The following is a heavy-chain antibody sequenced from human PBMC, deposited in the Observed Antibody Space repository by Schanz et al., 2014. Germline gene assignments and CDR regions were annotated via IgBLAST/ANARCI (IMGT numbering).Heavy chain of an antibody. V-gene: IGHV3-23*01. CDR3: AKDVRPVANTVHFYYMDV. CDR2: ISGSGGDT. Sequence: EVQLLESGGGLVQPGGSLRLSCAASGFSFSIFAMTWVRQAPGQGLEWVSTISGSGGDTYPADSVKGRFTISRDNSKNTLYLQMNSLRAEDTAVYYCAKDVRPVANTVHFYYMDVWGQGTKVTV. J-gene: IGHJ6*02. CDR1: GFSFSIFA. D-gene: IGHD6-19*01.